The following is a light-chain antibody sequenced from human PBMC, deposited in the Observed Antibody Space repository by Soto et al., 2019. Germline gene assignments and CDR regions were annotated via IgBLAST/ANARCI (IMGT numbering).Light chain of an antibody. CDR2: KAS. V-gene: IGKV1-5*03. J-gene: IGKJ4*01. CDR3: QQYNSYPLT. Sequence: DNQMTQAPSTLSASVGDRVIINWMASQSISSWLAWYQQKPGKAPKLLIYKASSLESGVPSRFSGSGSGTEFTLTICSLQPDAFATYYCQQYNSYPLTFGGGTKVDI. CDR1: QSISSW.